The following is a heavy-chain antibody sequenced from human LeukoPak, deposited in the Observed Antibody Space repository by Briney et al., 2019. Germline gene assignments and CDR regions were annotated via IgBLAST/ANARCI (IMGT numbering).Heavy chain of an antibody. CDR2: ISAYNGNT. D-gene: IGHD3-10*02. CDR3: AKCSGYYYYYYMDV. V-gene: IGHV1-18*01. Sequence: ASVKVSCKASGYTFTSYGISWVRQAPGQGLEWMGWISAYNGNTNYAQKLQGRVTMTTDTSTSTAYMELSSLRSEDTAVYYCAKCSGYYYYYYMDVWGKGTTVTVSS. J-gene: IGHJ6*03. CDR1: GYTFTSYG.